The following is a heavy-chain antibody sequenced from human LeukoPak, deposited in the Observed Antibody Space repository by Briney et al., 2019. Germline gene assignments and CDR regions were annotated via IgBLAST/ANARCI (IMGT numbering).Heavy chain of an antibody. J-gene: IGHJ4*02. CDR2: ISGIGGST. V-gene: IGHV3-23*01. D-gene: IGHD3-3*01. Sequence: GGSLRLSCAASGFTFSSYAMSWVRQAPGKGLEWVSAISGIGGSTYYADSVKGRFTISRDNSKNTLYLQMNSLRAEDTAVYYCAKLRRFDFWSGYLDYWGQGTLVTVSS. CDR3: AKLRRFDFWSGYLDY. CDR1: GFTFSSYA.